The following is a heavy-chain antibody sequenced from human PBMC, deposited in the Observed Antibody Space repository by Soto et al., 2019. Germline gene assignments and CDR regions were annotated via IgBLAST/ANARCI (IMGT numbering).Heavy chain of an antibody. J-gene: IGHJ5*02. CDR2: IRGTSVYL. CDR1: GFTFSNYN. CDR3: AREGALKPFSS. Sequence: GGSLRLSCVASGFTFSNYNMNWVRQAPGKGLEWVSHIRGTSVYLHYADSVKGRFTISGDNAKNSVYLKMDSLRVEDTAVYYCAREGALKPFSSWGQGALFTVAS. V-gene: IGHV3-21*01.